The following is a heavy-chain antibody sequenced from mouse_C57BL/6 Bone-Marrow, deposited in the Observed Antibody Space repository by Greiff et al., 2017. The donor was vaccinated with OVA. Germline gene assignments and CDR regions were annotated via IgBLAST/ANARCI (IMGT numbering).Heavy chain of an antibody. V-gene: IGHV1-55*01. CDR2: IYPGSGST. J-gene: IGHJ4*01. D-gene: IGHD6-1*01. Sequence: QVQLQQPGAELVKPGASVKMSCKASGYTFTSYWITWVKQRPGQGLEWIGDIYPGSGSTNYNEKFKSKATLTVDTSSSTACMQLSSLTSEDSAVYYCARSQPDYYAMDYWGQGTSVTVSS. CDR1: GYTFTSYW. CDR3: ARSQPDYYAMDY.